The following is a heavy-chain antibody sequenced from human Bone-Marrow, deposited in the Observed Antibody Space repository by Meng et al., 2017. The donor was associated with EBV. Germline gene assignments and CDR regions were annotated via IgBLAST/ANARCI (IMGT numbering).Heavy chain of an antibody. CDR2: IYHSGST. CDR1: GGSISRSDW. D-gene: IGHD2-21*02. V-gene: IGHV4-4*02. CDR3: ARSIVVVTAIRHAEYFQH. Sequence: QVQLQASGPGLGRSSGTLSLTCAFSGGSISRSDWWSWVRQPPGKGLEWIGEIYHSGSTNYNPSLKSRVTISVDKSKNQFSLKLSSVTAADTAVYYCARSIVVVTAIRHAEYFQHWGQGTLVTVSS. J-gene: IGHJ1*01.